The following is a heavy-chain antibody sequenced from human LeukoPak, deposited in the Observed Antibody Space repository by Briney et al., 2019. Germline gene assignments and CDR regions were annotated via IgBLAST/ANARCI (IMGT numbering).Heavy chain of an antibody. CDR1: GFTFSSYS. Sequence: GGSLRLSCAASGFTFSSYSMNWVRQAPGKGLEWVSSISSSSSYIYYADSVKGRFTISRDNAKNSLYLQMNSLRAEDTAVYYCARGPRKNDGSGSYGPKYYFDYWGQGTLVTVSS. V-gene: IGHV3-21*01. J-gene: IGHJ4*02. D-gene: IGHD3-10*01. CDR3: ARGPRKNDGSGSYGPKYYFDY. CDR2: ISSSSSYI.